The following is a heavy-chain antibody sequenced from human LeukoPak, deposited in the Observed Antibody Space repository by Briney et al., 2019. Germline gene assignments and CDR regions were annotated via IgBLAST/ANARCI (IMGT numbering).Heavy chain of an antibody. CDR2: INTNTGTP. Sequence: ASVKVSCKGSGYTFTSYAMNWVRQAPGQGLEWMGWINTNTGTPTYAQGFTGRFVLSLDTSVSTAYLQISSLKADDTAVYYCARTKAWGMTMKAALDYWGQGTLVTVSS. CDR1: GYTFTSYA. V-gene: IGHV7-4-1*02. CDR3: ARTKAWGMTMKAALDY. D-gene: IGHD4/OR15-4a*01. J-gene: IGHJ4*02.